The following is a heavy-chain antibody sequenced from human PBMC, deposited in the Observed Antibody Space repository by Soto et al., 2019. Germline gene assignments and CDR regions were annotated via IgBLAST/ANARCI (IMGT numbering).Heavy chain of an antibody. CDR1: GFTFSNAW. CDR3: TLVVPLVGYYYYGMDV. D-gene: IGHD2-2*01. Sequence: PGGSLRLSCAASGFTFSNAWMNWVRQAPGKGLEWVGRIKSKTDGGTTDYAAPVKGRFTISRDDSKNTLYLQMNSLKTEDTAVYYCTLVVPLVGYYYYGMDVWGQGTTVTVSS. V-gene: IGHV3-15*07. J-gene: IGHJ6*02. CDR2: IKSKTDGGTT.